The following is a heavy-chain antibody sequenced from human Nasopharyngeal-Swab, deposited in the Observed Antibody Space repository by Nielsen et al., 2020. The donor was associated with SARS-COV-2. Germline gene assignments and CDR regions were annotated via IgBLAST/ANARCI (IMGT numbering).Heavy chain of an antibody. J-gene: IGHJ5*02. CDR2: ISSDGANE. Sequence: GESLKISCSASGFTFSIYAVHWVRQAPGKGLEWVAVISSDGANEFYADSVKGRFTISRDNSKNTLYLQMNSLRVEDTAVYYCARDAGLAVTGALVIYNWFDPWGQGTLVTVSS. CDR1: GFTFSIYA. CDR3: ARDAGLAVTGALVIYNWFDP. D-gene: IGHD6-19*01. V-gene: IGHV3-30-3*01.